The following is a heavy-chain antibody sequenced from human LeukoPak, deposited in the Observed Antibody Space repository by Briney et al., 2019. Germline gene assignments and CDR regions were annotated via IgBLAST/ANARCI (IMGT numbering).Heavy chain of an antibody. CDR1: GGSISSGDYY. CDR2: IYYSGGT. D-gene: IGHD3-22*01. CDR3: ARDCLDSGCYYYGMDV. V-gene: IGHV4-30-4*01. J-gene: IGHJ6*02. Sequence: SQTLSLTCTVSGGSISSGDYYWSWIRQPPGKGLEWIGYIYYSGGTYYNPSLKSRVTISVDTSKNQFSLKLSSVTAADTAVYYCARDCLDSGCYYYGMDVWGQGTTVTVSS.